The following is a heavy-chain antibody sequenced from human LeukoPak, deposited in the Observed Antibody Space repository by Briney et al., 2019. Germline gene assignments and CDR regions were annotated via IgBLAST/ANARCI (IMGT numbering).Heavy chain of an antibody. CDR3: ARPLRGRYSSSSYPADY. V-gene: IGHV3-21*01. D-gene: IGHD6-6*01. CDR1: GFTFSSYS. J-gene: IGHJ4*02. CDR2: ISSSSSYI. Sequence: PGGSLRLSCAASGFTFSSYSKNWVRQAPGKGLEWVSSISSSSSYIYYADSVKGRFTISRDNAKNSLYLQMNSLRAEDTAVYYCARPLRGRYSSSSYPADYWGQGTLVTVSS.